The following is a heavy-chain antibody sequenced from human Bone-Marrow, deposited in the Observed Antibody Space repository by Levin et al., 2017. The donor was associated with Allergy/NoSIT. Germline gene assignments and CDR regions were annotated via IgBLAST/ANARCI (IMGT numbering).Heavy chain of an antibody. J-gene: IGHJ4*02. D-gene: IGHD4-23*01. CDR1: GYSFTDHW. Sequence: RASVKVSCEISGYSFTDHWINWVRQMPGKGLEWMGNIDPHDSFTNYSPSFQGHVTISADKSINTAYLQWSNLKASDNAIYYCVRRTGPYGGYFDYWGQGTLVTVSS. CDR3: VRRTGPYGGYFDY. CDR2: IDPHDSFT. V-gene: IGHV5-10-1*01.